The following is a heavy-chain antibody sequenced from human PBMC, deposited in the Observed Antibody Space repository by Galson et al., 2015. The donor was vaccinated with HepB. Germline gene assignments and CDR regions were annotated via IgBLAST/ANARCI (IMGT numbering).Heavy chain of an antibody. Sequence: SLRLSCAASGFTFSSYGMHWVRQAPGKGLEWVAVIWFDGSNKYYADSVKGRFTISRDNSKNTLYLQMNSLRAEDTAVYYCARGGWGTYCSSTSCYRDLRYYFDYWGQGTLVTVSS. V-gene: IGHV3-33*01. J-gene: IGHJ4*02. CDR1: GFTFSSYG. D-gene: IGHD2-2*01. CDR2: IWFDGSNK. CDR3: ARGGWGTYCSSTSCYRDLRYYFDY.